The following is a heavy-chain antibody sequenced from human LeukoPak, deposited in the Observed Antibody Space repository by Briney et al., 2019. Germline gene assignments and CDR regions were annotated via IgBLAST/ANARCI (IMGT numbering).Heavy chain of an antibody. Sequence: GESLKISCKGSGYRFTSHWIGWVRQMPGKGLEWMRIIYPGDSDTRHSPSFQGQVTISADKSISTAYLQWSSLKASDTAIYYCARGSSGYPIDYWGQGTLVTISS. J-gene: IGHJ4*02. CDR2: IYPGDSDT. V-gene: IGHV5-51*01. D-gene: IGHD3-22*01. CDR3: ARGSSGYPIDY. CDR1: GYRFTSHW.